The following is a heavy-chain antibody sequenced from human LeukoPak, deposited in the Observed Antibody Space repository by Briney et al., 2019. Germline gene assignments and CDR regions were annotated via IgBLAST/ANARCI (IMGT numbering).Heavy chain of an antibody. J-gene: IGHJ6*04. Sequence: GGPLRPSCAAPGFTFSSYEMNWVRQAPGKGLEWVSYISSSGSTIYYADSVKGRFTISRDNAKNSLYLKMNSLRAEDTAVYYCAELGITMIGGVWGKGTTVTISS. V-gene: IGHV3-48*03. D-gene: IGHD3-10*02. CDR2: ISSSGSTI. CDR3: AELGITMIGGV. CDR1: GFTFSSYE.